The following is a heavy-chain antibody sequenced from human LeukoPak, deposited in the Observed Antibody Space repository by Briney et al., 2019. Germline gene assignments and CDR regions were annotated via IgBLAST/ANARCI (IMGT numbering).Heavy chain of an antibody. J-gene: IGHJ3*02. CDR1: GFTFSNYS. V-gene: IGHV3-21*01. CDR2: ISSSSSYI. D-gene: IGHD2-2*01. Sequence: GGSLRLSCAASGFTFSNYSMNWVRQAPGKGPERVSSISSSSSYIYYEDHVNGGFTISRDTGKNSLYLKMNSLRAEDTAVYYCARGDARCSSTSCYSANFDIWGQGTMVTVSS. CDR3: ARGDARCSSTSCYSANFDI.